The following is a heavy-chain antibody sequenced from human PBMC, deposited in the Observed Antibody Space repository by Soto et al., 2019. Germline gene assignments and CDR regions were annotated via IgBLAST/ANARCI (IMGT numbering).Heavy chain of an antibody. CDR1: GGSISSYY. J-gene: IGHJ4*02. CDR3: TRELVYSSSYYFDY. CDR2: IYYSGST. V-gene: IGHV4-59*01. Sequence: SETLSLTSTVSGGSISSYYWSWIRQPPGKGLEWIGNIYYSGSTNYNASLKSRVTIAVDTYKNQFYLKVSSGTAEHTAVYYCTRELVYSSSYYFDYWGQGTLVTVSS. D-gene: IGHD6-6*01.